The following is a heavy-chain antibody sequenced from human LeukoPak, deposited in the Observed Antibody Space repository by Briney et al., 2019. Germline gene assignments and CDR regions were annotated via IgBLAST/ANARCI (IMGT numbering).Heavy chain of an antibody. CDR2: INHSGST. D-gene: IGHD3-22*01. CDR3: ATRYYYDSSGYFGY. CDR1: GGSFSVYY. Sequence: SETLSLTCAVSGGSFSVYYCSWIRQPPGKGLEWIGEINHSGSTNYNPSLKSRVTISVDTSKNQFSLKLSSVTAADTAVYYCATRYYYDSSGYFGYWGQGTLVTVSS. J-gene: IGHJ4*02. V-gene: IGHV4-34*01.